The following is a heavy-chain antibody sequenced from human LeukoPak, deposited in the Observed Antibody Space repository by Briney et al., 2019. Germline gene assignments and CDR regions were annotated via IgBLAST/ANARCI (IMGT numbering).Heavy chain of an antibody. Sequence: GGSLRLSCAASGFTFSSYAMSWVRQAPGKGLEWVSAISGSGGSTYYADSVKGRFTISRDNSKNTLYLQMNSLRAEDTAVYYCASHVVSAAPIGYGMDVWGQGTTVTVSS. D-gene: IGHD2-2*01. J-gene: IGHJ6*02. CDR2: ISGSGGST. V-gene: IGHV3-23*01. CDR1: GFTFSSYA. CDR3: ASHVVSAAPIGYGMDV.